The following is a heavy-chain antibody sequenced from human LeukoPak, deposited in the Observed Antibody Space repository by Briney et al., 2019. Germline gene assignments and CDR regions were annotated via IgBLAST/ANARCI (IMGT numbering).Heavy chain of an antibody. CDR3: ARGVEPLAANTLAY. J-gene: IGHJ4*02. CDR1: GFTVITND. CDR2: LYSDGNT. Sequence: PGGSLRLSCASTGFTVITNDMTWVRQAPGKGLEWVSVLYSDGNTKYADSVQGRFTISRDNSKNTLYLEMNSLSPDDTAVSYCARGVEPLAANTLAYWGQGTLVTVSS. V-gene: IGHV3-53*01. D-gene: IGHD3-16*01.